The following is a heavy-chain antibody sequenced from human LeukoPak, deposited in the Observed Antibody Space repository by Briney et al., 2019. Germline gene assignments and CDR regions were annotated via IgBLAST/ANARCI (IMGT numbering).Heavy chain of an antibody. J-gene: IGHJ4*02. D-gene: IGHD5-18*01. Sequence: GGSLRLSSAASGFTFSSYGMHWVRQAPGKGLEWVAVISYDGINKFYVDSVKGRFTISKNTLYLQMNSLRTEDTAVYYCAKDWYSYSYRIPEWWGQGTLVTVSS. V-gene: IGHV3-30*18. CDR3: AKDWYSYSYRIPEW. CDR2: ISYDGINK. CDR1: GFTFSSYG.